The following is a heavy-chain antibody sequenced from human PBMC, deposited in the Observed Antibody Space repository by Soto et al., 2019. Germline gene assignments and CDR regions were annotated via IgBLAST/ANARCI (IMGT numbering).Heavy chain of an antibody. CDR2: ISYEGSNT. V-gene: IGHV3-30-3*01. D-gene: IGHD1-1*01. Sequence: GGSLRLSCVASGFTFDTYGIHWVRQAPGKGLQWVALISYEGSNTYYADSVRGRFTISRDNSKNALYLQMNTLRPEDTGVYYCARVTPGNNLYYFSGLDSWGQGTSVTVSS. CDR1: GFTFDTYG. CDR3: ARVTPGNNLYYFSGLDS. J-gene: IGHJ6*02.